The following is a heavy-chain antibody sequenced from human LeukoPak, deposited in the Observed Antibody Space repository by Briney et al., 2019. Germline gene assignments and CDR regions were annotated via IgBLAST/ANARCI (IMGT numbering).Heavy chain of an antibody. CDR2: IRYDETDK. J-gene: IGHJ6*03. CDR3: AKATNYYYMDV. Sequence: PGGSLRLSCAASGFTFRSYGMHWVRQATGKGLEWVAFIRYDETDKYYADSVKGRFTISRDNSKNTLYLQMSSLRAEDTAVYYCAKATNYYYMDVWGKGTTATVSS. CDR1: GFTFRSYG. V-gene: IGHV3-30*02.